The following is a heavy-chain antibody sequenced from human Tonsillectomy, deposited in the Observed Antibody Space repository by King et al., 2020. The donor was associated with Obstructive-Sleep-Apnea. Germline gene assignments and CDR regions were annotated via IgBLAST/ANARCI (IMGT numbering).Heavy chain of an antibody. CDR2: INPSGGST. CDR3: ARDGKTYYGMLTGYSATSWFDH. CDR1: GYTFTSYY. Sequence: VQLVESGAEVKKPGASVKVSCKASGYTFTSYYMHWVRQAPGQGLEWMGIINPSGGSTSYAQKFKGRVTMTRDTSTSTVYMELSSLRSEYTAVYYCARDGKTYYGMLTGYSATSWFDHWGQGTLVTVSS. D-gene: IGHD3-9*01. J-gene: IGHJ5*02. V-gene: IGHV1-46*03.